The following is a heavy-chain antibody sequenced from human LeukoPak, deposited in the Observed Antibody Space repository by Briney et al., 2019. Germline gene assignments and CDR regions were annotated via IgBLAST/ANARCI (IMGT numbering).Heavy chain of an antibody. D-gene: IGHD3-10*01. V-gene: IGHV4-30-2*01. CDR1: GGSISSGGYS. Sequence: SGTLSLTCAVSGGSISSGGYSWSWIRQPPGKGLEWIGYIYHSGSTYYNPSLKSRVTISVDRSKNQFSLKLSSVTAADTAVYYCARASRGYYYYGMDVWGKGTTVTVSS. CDR2: IYHSGST. J-gene: IGHJ6*04. CDR3: ARASRGYYYYGMDV.